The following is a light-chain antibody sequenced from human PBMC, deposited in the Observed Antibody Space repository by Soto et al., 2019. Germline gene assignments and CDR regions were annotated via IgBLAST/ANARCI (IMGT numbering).Light chain of an antibody. Sequence: EKVMTQSPATLSVSPGERATLSCRASQSVDSDLAWYQQKPGQPPRLLIYAASTRATDTTDRFSGSGSGTEFTLTISSLQSEDFAVYYCHQYYSWPLTFGGGTKVEI. CDR3: HQYYSWPLT. CDR2: AAS. V-gene: IGKV3-15*01. CDR1: QSVDSD. J-gene: IGKJ4*01.